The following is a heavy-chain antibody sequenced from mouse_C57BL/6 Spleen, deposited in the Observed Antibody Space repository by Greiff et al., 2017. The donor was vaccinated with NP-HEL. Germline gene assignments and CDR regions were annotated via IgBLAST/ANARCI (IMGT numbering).Heavy chain of an antibody. D-gene: IGHD1-1*01. CDR1: GYTFTGYW. CDR3: ARPAYYYGSSSGVFDY. Sequence: VQLQQSGAELMKPGASVKLSCKATGYTFTGYWIEWVKQRPGHGLEWIGEILPGSGSTNYNEKFKGKATFTADTSSNTAYMQLSSLTTEDSAIYYCARPAYYYGSSSGVFDYWGQGTTLTVSS. CDR2: ILPGSGST. V-gene: IGHV1-9*01. J-gene: IGHJ2*01.